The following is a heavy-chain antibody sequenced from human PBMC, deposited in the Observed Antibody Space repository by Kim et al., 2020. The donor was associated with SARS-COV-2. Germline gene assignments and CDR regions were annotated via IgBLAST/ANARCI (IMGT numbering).Heavy chain of an antibody. J-gene: IGHJ4*02. Sequence: AQQFQGRVTITKATSTSTVYMDLSSLRSEDTAVYYCVRDSRKKPMVRFDFWGQGTLVTVSS. D-gene: IGHD3-10*01. V-gene: IGHV1-46*01. CDR3: VRDSRKKPMVRFDF.